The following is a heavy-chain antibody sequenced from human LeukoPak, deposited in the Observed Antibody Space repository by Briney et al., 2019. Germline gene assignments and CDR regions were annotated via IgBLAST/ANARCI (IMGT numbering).Heavy chain of an antibody. CDR3: SRKYSSSAPYYYYGMDV. V-gene: IGHV1-69*13. CDR1: GGTFSSYA. D-gene: IGHD6-6*01. Sequence: ASVKVSCKASGGTFSSYAISWVRQAPGQGLEWMGGIIPIFGTANYAQKFQGRVTITADESTSTAYMELSSLRSEDTAVYYCSRKYSSSAPYYYYGMDVWGQGTTVTVSS. J-gene: IGHJ6*02. CDR2: IIPIFGTA.